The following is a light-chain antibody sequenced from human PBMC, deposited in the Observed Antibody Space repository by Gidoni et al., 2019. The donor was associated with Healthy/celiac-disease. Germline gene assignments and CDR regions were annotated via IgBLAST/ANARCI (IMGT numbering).Light chain of an antibody. J-gene: IGKJ5*01. Sequence: DIQMTQSPSSLSASVGDRVTITCRASQSIGNYLNWCQQKPGQAPKLLIYAASSLQSGVPSRFSGSGSGTDFTLTISSLQPEDFATYFCQQSYSIPTFGQGTRLEIK. CDR1: QSIGNY. CDR2: AAS. CDR3: QQSYSIPT. V-gene: IGKV1-39*01.